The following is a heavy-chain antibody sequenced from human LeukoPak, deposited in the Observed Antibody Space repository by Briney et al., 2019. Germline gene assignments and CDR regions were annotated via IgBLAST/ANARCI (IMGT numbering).Heavy chain of an antibody. J-gene: IGHJ5*01. Sequence: GGSLRLSCAASRFTFRGSAVHWVRQASGRGLEWVAFIRSNSATTYAPSVKGRFTVSRDDLKSTAYLEMNVLRVEDTAVYYCIRVDEGSYCCDSWGQGARVTVSP. CDR2: IRSNSAT. CDR3: IRVDEGSYCCDS. V-gene: IGHV3-73*01. D-gene: IGHD3-10*01. CDR1: RFTFRGSA.